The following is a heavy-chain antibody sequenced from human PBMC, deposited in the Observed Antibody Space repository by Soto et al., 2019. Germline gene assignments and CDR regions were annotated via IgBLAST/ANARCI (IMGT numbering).Heavy chain of an antibody. J-gene: IGHJ4*02. D-gene: IGHD4-17*01. V-gene: IGHV1-3*01. Sequence: QVQLVQSGAEVKKPGASVKVSCKASGYTFTSYAMHWVRQAPGQRLEWMGWINAGNGNTKYSQKFQGSVTLTRDTSAITAYMALSSLRSADTAVYYCARTRYGDLNYWGQGTLVTVSS. CDR1: GYTFTSYA. CDR2: INAGNGNT. CDR3: ARTRYGDLNY.